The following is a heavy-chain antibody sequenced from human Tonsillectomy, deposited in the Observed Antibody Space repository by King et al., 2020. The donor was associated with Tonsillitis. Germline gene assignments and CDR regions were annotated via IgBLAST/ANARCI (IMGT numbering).Heavy chain of an antibody. D-gene: IGHD6-19*01. Sequence: VQLVESGGLVVQPGGSLRLSCAASGFTFGDYGMHWVRQPPGKGLEWVSLVSWDGGDTSYADSVKGRFTISRDNSENSLYLQMNSLRAGDTALYYCAKVICSSGCGTFDVCGQGPMVTVSS. V-gene: IGHV3-43D*03. CDR1: GFTFGDYG. CDR3: AKVICSSGCGTFDV. CDR2: VSWDGGDT. J-gene: IGHJ3*01.